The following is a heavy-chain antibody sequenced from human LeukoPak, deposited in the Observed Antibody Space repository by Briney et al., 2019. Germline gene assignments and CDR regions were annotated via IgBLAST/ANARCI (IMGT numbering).Heavy chain of an antibody. J-gene: IGHJ4*02. CDR3: AKSHYYHSSTKTAYFDF. V-gene: IGHV3-43D*03. CDR2: ISWDGGST. CDR1: GFTFDDYA. D-gene: IGHD3-22*01. Sequence: QPGGSLRLSCAASGFTFDDYAMHWVRQAPGKGLEWVSLISWDGGSTYYADSVKGRFTISRDNSKNSLYLQMNSLRPEDTALYYCAKSHYYHSSTKTAYFDFWGQGTLVTVSS.